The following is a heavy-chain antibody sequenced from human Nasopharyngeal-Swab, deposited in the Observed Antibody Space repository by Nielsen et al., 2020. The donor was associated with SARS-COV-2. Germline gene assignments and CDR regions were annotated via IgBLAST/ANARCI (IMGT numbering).Heavy chain of an antibody. CDR2: ISWNSGSI. V-gene: IGHV3-9*01. D-gene: IGHD1-26*01. CDR1: GFTFDDYA. Sequence: SLKISCAASGFTFDDYAMHWVRQAPGKGLEWVSGISWNSGSIGYADSVKGRFTISRDNAKTSLYLQMNSLRAEDTALYYCATGELIDYWGQGTLVTVSS. CDR3: ATGELIDY. J-gene: IGHJ4*02.